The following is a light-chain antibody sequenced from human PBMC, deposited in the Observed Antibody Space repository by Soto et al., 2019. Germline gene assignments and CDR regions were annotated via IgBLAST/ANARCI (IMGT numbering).Light chain of an antibody. CDR2: KAS. J-gene: IGKJ1*01. CDR1: QSISSW. CDR3: QQYNNYPWT. Sequence: DIQMTQSPSTLSASVGDRVTITCRASQSISSWLAWYQQKPGKAPNLLIYKASSLESGVPLRFSGSGSGTEFTLTISSLQPDDSATYYCQQYNNYPWTFGQGTKVDIK. V-gene: IGKV1-5*03.